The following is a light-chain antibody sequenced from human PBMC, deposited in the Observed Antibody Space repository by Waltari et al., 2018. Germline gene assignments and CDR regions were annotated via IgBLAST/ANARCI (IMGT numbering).Light chain of an antibody. V-gene: IGKV4-1*01. Sequence: DIVMTQSPDSLAVSLGERAVINCKSSQSVFHTNDKNYLAWYQQKPGQPPKLLIYWASTRDSGVPDRFSGSGSGTDFTLAISSLQPEDLAVYVCQQYYSSPNTFGQGTKVEIK. J-gene: IGKJ2*01. CDR2: WAS. CDR1: QSVFHTNDKNY. CDR3: QQYYSSPNT.